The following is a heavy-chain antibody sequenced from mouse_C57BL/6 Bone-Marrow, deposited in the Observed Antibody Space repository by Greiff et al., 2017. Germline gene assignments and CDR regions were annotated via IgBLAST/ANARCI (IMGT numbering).Heavy chain of an antibody. CDR1: GYTFTDYY. CDR2: IYPGSGNT. J-gene: IGHJ3*01. CDR3: AREGVDSSIAY. V-gene: IGHV1-76*01. Sequence: VQLQQSGAELVRPGASVKLSCKASGYTFTDYYINWVKQRPGQGLEWIARIYPGSGNTYYNEKFKGKATLTAEKSSRTAYMQLSSLTSEDSAVYFCAREGVDSSIAYWGQGTLVTVSA. D-gene: IGHD3-2*02.